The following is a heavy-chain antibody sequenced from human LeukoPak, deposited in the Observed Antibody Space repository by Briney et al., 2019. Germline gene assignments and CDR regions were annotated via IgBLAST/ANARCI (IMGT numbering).Heavy chain of an antibody. J-gene: IGHJ4*02. CDR3: ARAFYYYDSSGPRAFDY. V-gene: IGHV4-59*13. CDR2: IYYNGYT. Sequence: SETLSLTCIVSAGSIGTSYWNWIRQPPGKGLEWIGYIYYNGYTNYNPSLKSRVTISVDTSKNQFSLKLNSVTAAGTAVYYCARAFYYYDSSGPRAFDYWGQGTLVTVSS. CDR1: AGSIGTSY. D-gene: IGHD3-22*01.